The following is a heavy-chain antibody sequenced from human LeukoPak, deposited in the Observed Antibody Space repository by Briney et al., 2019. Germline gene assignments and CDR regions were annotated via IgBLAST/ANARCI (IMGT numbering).Heavy chain of an antibody. CDR3: ARVPGGIATRFDL. CDR1: GGSISSGDYY. Sequence: PSQTLSLTCTVSGGSISSGDYYWSWIRQPPGKGLEWIGYIYYSGSTYYNPSFKSRVTISVDTSKNQFSLKLSSVTAADTAVYYCARVPGGIATRFDLWGRGTLVTVSS. CDR2: IYYSGST. D-gene: IGHD6-6*01. J-gene: IGHJ2*01. V-gene: IGHV4-30-4*01.